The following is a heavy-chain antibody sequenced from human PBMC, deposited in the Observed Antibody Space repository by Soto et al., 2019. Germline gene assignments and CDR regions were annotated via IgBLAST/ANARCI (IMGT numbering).Heavy chain of an antibody. CDR2: ISGSGGST. V-gene: IGHV3-23*01. CDR1: GFTFSSYA. J-gene: IGHJ4*02. CDR3: ATSVLPRILYSLTNRDFDY. D-gene: IGHD2-8*01. Sequence: PGGSLRLSCAASGFTFSSYAMSWVRQAPGKGLEWVSAISGSGGSTYYADSVKGRFTISRDNSKNTLYLQMNSLRAEDTAVYYCATSVLPRILYSLTNRDFDYWGQGTLVTVSS.